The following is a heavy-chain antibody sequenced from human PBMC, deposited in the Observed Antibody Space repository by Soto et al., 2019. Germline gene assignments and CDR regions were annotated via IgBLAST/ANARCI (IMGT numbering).Heavy chain of an antibody. CDR3: ARPVPITIFGVVPNDAFDI. CDR2: IYYSGST. D-gene: IGHD3-3*01. V-gene: IGHV4-39*01. J-gene: IGHJ3*02. CDR1: GGSISSSSYY. Sequence: QLQLQESGPGLVKPSETLSLTCTVSGGSISSSSYYWGWIRQPPGKGLEWIGSIYYSGSTYYNPSLKSRVTISVDPSKNQFSLKLSSVTAADTAVYYCARPVPITIFGVVPNDAFDIWGQGTMVTVSS.